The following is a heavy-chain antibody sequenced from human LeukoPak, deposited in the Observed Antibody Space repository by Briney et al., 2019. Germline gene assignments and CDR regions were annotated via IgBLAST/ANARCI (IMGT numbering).Heavy chain of an antibody. J-gene: IGHJ6*03. V-gene: IGHV3-7*01. CDR2: IKQDGSEK. CDR3: ARDRDRAGSGSYFYYYYYYMDV. CDR1: GFTFSSYW. D-gene: IGHD3-10*01. Sequence: PGGSLRLSCAASGFTFSSYWMSWVRQAPGKGLEWVANIKQDGSEKYYVDSVKGRFTISRDNAKNSLYLRMNSLRAEDTAVYYCARDRDRAGSGSYFYYYYYYMDVWGKGTTVTVSS.